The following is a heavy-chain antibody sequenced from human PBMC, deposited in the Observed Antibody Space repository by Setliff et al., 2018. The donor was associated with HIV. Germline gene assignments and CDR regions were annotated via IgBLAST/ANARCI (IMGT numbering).Heavy chain of an antibody. V-gene: IGHV4-31*03. Sequence: SETLSLTCTVSGGSISSGGYYWSWIRQHPGKGLEWIGYISGSTDYNPSLKSRVTISLDTSQSQFSLKLSSVAAADTAVYYCARDAYYYGSGIDYWGQGTLVTV. D-gene: IGHD3-10*01. CDR2: ISGST. J-gene: IGHJ4*02. CDR1: GGSISSGGYY. CDR3: ARDAYYYGSGIDY.